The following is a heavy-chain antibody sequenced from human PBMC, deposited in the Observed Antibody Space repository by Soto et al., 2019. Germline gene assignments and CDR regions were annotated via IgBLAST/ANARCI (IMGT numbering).Heavy chain of an antibody. CDR1: GFTFDDYA. V-gene: IGHV3-9*01. CDR3: AKELNLGYCTNGVCYPNWFDP. CDR2: ISWNSGSI. Sequence: GGSLRLSCAASGFTFDDYAMHWVRQAPGKGLEWVSGISWNSGSIGYADSVKGRFTTSRDNAKNSLYLQMNSLRAEDTALYYCAKELNLGYCTNGVCYPNWFDPWGQGTLVTVSS. D-gene: IGHD2-8*01. J-gene: IGHJ5*02.